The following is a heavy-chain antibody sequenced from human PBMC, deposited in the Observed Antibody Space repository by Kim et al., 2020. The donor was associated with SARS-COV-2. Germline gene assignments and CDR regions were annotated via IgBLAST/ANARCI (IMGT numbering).Heavy chain of an antibody. J-gene: IGHJ3*02. CDR3: ARVGESGYSSSWYYQADAFDI. CDR2: ISSSSSYI. V-gene: IGHV3-21*04. CDR1: GFTFSSYS. Sequence: GGSLRLSCAASGFTFSSYSMNWVRQAPGKGLEWVSSISSSSSYIYYADSVKGRFTISRDNAKNSLYLQMNSLRAEDTAVYYCARVGESGYSSSWYYQADAFDIWGQGTTVTVSS. D-gene: IGHD6-13*01.